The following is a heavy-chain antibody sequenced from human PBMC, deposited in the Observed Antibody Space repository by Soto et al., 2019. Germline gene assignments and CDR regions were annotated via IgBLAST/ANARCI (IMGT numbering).Heavy chain of an antibody. CDR2: INHSGST. Sequence: SETLSLTCAVYGGSFSGYYWSWIRQPPGKGLEWIGEINHSGSTNYNPSLKSRVTISVDTSKNQFSLKLSSVTAADTAVYYCASFTPGASGAFDIWGQGTMVTVSS. D-gene: IGHD2-8*02. J-gene: IGHJ3*02. V-gene: IGHV4-34*01. CDR1: GGSFSGYY. CDR3: ASFTPGASGAFDI.